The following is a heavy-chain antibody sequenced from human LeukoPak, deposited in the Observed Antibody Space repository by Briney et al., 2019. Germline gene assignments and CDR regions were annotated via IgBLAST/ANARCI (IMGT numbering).Heavy chain of an antibody. D-gene: IGHD1-26*01. CDR3: ARDWPGSGSEHAFDI. Sequence: GASVKVSCKASGGTFSSYAISWVRQAPGQGLEWMGGIIPIFGTANYAQKFQGRVTITTDESTSTAYMELSSLRSEDTAVYYCARDWPGSGSEHAFDIWGQGTMVTVSS. V-gene: IGHV1-69*05. CDR2: IIPIFGTA. CDR1: GGTFSSYA. J-gene: IGHJ3*02.